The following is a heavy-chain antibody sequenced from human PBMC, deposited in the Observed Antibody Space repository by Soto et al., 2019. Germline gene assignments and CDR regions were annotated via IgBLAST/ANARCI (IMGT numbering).Heavy chain of an antibody. V-gene: IGHV3-33*03. CDR3: AKGRIAVAAGAFDS. CDR1: GFPFDRYA. Sequence: QVHLAESGGGVVQPGTSLRLSCAASGFPFDRYAIHWVRQAPGKGLEWVAAIWYDGSYTYYGESVKGRFLISRDNSKNTVFLEMNSLRAEDAAVYFCAKGRIAVAAGAFDSSGPGTRVIVSS. CDR2: IWYDGSYT. D-gene: IGHD6-19*01. J-gene: IGHJ3*01.